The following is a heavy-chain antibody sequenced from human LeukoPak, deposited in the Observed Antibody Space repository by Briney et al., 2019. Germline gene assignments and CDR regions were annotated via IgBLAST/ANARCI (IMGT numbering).Heavy chain of an antibody. CDR3: VRSSGYGLGV. D-gene: IGHD3-10*01. J-gene: IGHJ6*02. CDR1: GFTFSSCW. V-gene: IGHV3-74*01. Sequence: GGSLRLSCAASGFTFSSCWMHWVRPVPGKGLVWVSRIDTDGSSTSYADSVKGRFTISRDNAKNTLYLQMNSLRAEDTAVYYCVRSSGYGLGVWGQGTTVTVSS. CDR2: IDTDGSST.